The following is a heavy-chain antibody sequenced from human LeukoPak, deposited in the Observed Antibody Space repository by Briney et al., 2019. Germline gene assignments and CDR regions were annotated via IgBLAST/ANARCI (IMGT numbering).Heavy chain of an antibody. CDR1: GFTFSSYW. Sequence: GGSLRLSCAASGFTFSSYWMHWVSQARGKGVVGVSRINSDGSSTIYAYSVKAPFTISRANATNTLYLQMNSLRAEDTAVYYCARDRRGYSDGLFDYCGQGTLVTVSS. J-gene: IGHJ4*02. CDR3: ARDRRGYSDGLFDY. CDR2: INSDGSST. V-gene: IGHV3-74*01. D-gene: IGHD5-18*01.